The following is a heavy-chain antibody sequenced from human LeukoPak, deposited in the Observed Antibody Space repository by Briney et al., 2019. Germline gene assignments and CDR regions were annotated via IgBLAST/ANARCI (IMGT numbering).Heavy chain of an antibody. CDR2: IYSGGST. CDR1: GFTVSSNY. D-gene: IGHD1-26*01. Sequence: PGGSLRLSCAASGFTVSSNYMSWVRQAPGKGLEWVSVIYSGGSTYYADSVKGRFTISRDNSKNTLYLQMNSLRAEDTAVYYCARAGGSYYGHYFDYWGQGTLVTVSS. J-gene: IGHJ4*02. V-gene: IGHV3-53*01. CDR3: ARAGGSYYGHYFDY.